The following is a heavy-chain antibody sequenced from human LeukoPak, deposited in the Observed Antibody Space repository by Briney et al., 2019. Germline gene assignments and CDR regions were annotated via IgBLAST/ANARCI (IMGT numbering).Heavy chain of an antibody. CDR1: GGSINGYY. Sequence: PSETLSLTCTVSGGSINGYYWIWIRQPPGKGLEWIGYIHYSGGTTYNPSLKSRLTISVDTSKNHFSLKLSSVTAADTAVYYCARGHSSSWYGGFDYWGQGTLVTVSS. J-gene: IGHJ4*02. V-gene: IGHV4-59*01. D-gene: IGHD6-13*01. CDR2: IHYSGGT. CDR3: ARGHSSSWYGGFDY.